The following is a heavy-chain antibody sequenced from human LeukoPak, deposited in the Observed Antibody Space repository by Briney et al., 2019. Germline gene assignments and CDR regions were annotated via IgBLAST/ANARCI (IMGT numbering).Heavy chain of an antibody. V-gene: IGHV3-66*02. Sequence: PGGSLRLSCAASGFTVSSNYMSWVRQAPGKGLEWVSVIYSGGSTYYADSVKGRFTISRDNSENTLYLQMNSLRAEDTAVYYCARDRGGSYNFDYWGQGTLATVSS. CDR2: IYSGGST. J-gene: IGHJ4*02. D-gene: IGHD1-26*01. CDR3: ARDRGGSYNFDY. CDR1: GFTVSSNY.